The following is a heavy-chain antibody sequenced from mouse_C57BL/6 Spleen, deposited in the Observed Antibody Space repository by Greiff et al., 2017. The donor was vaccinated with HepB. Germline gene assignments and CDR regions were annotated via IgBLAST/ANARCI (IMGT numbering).Heavy chain of an antibody. Sequence: QFQLQQPGAELVKPGASVTFSCTASGYTFTRYCMHLVMQRPEQCLEWIGMIHPNSGSTNYNEKFKSKATLTVDKSSSTAYTQLSSLTSEDSAVYYCATTTVVEGDSFDYWGQGTTLTVSS. V-gene: IGHV1-64*01. CDR2: IHPNSGST. CDR1: GYTFTRYC. J-gene: IGHJ2*01. CDR3: ATTTVVEGDSFDY. D-gene: IGHD1-1*01.